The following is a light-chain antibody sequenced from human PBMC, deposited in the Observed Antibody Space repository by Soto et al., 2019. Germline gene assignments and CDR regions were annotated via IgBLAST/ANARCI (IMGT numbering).Light chain of an antibody. CDR1: SSDVGSYNL. J-gene: IGLJ1*01. CDR3: SSYAGSNNLYV. V-gene: IGLV2-14*02. CDR2: EGT. Sequence: QSVLTQPASVSGSPGQSITISCTGTSSDVGSYNLVSWYQQHPGKAPKLMIYEGTKRPSGVSNRFSGSKSGNTASLTVSGLQAEDEADYYCSSYAGSNNLYVFGTGTKLTVL.